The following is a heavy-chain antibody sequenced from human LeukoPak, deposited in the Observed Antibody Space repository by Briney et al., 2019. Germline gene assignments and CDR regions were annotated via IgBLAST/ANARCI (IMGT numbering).Heavy chain of an antibody. D-gene: IGHD3-22*01. J-gene: IGHJ4*02. CDR1: GFTFSSYS. V-gene: IGHV3-48*01. CDR3: ARDRRDISGYSHFDY. Sequence: GGSLRLSCAASGFTFSSYSFNWFRQAPGKGLEWVAYISFSGTGIYYADSVKGRFTISRDDAKKSVYLQMNSLRAEDTAVYYCARDRRDISGYSHFDYWGQGTLVTVSS. CDR2: ISFSGTGI.